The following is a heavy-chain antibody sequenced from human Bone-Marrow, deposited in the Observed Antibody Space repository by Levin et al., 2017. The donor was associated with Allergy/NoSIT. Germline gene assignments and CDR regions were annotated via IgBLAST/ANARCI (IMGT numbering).Heavy chain of an antibody. J-gene: IGHJ6*02. CDR1: GGTLGSYS. CDR3: TRGRPIPNSYVSCGAPCYSSLNYYYGLDV. V-gene: IGHV1-69*04. Sequence: SVKVSCKASGGTLGSYSINWVRQAPGQGFEWMGRIIPVLNMTNYAQNFQGRLAITADKSTTTAYMEMSSLRSDDTAVYYCTRGRPIPNSYVSCGAPCYSSLNYYYGLDVWGQGTTVSVSS. D-gene: IGHD2-15*01. CDR2: IIPVLNMT.